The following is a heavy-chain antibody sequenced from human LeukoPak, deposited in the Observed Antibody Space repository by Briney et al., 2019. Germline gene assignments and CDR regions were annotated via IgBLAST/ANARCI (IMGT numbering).Heavy chain of an antibody. CDR1: GYTFTSYG. Sequence: ASVKVSCTASGYTFTSYGISWGRQPPGQGLEWMGWISAYNGNTNYTQKLQGRVTMTTDTSTSTAYMELRSLRSDDTAVYYCARVQDTAMVRYYYYGMDVWGQGTTVTVSS. CDR2: ISAYNGNT. V-gene: IGHV1-18*01. J-gene: IGHJ6*02. CDR3: ARVQDTAMVRYYYYGMDV. D-gene: IGHD5-18*01.